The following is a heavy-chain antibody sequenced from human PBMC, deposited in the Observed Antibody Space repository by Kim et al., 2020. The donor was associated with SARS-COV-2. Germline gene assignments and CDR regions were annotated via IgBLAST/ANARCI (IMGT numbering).Heavy chain of an antibody. CDR3: AREMATAFFDY. Sequence: GGSLRLSCAASGFTFSSYEMNWVRQAPGKGLEWVSDISSSGSTIYYADSVKGRFTISRDNAKNSLYLQMNSLRAEDTAVYYCAREMATAFFDYWGQGTLVTVSS. J-gene: IGHJ4*02. CDR1: GFTFSSYE. CDR2: ISSSGSTI. V-gene: IGHV3-48*03. D-gene: IGHD2-21*02.